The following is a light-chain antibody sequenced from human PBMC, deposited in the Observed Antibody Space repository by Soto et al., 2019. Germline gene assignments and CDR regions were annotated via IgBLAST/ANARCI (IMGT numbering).Light chain of an antibody. Sequence: QSVLTQPPSVSGAPGQTITISCTGSSSNIGAGYDVHWYQQLPGRAPKLLIYGNNNRPSGFPDRFSGSKSGTSVSLAITGLRGEDEADDNCQSYDSSLTNAVFGGGTKLTVL. CDR3: QSYDSSLTNAV. CDR1: SSNIGAGYD. J-gene: IGLJ2*01. CDR2: GNN. V-gene: IGLV1-40*01.